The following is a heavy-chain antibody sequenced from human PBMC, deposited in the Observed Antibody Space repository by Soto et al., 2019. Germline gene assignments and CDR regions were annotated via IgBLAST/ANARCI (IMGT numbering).Heavy chain of an antibody. CDR2: ISYDGSNK. J-gene: IGHJ3*02. V-gene: IGHV3-30*18. D-gene: IGHD3-22*01. CDR3: AKVETNYYDSSVPWAFDI. Sequence: PVGSLRLSCAASGFTFSSYGMHWVRQAPGKGLEWVAVISYDGSNKYYADSVKGRFTISRDNSKNTLYLQMNSLRAEDTAVYYCAKVETNYYDSSVPWAFDIWGQGTMVTVSS. CDR1: GFTFSSYG.